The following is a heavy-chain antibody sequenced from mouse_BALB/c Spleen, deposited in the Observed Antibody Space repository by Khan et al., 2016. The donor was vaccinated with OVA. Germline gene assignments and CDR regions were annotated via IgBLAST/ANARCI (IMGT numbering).Heavy chain of an antibody. J-gene: IGHJ3*01. CDR3: ASAGYGSFAY. Sequence: VQLQESGPELVKPGASVKISCKASGYTFTDYNMDWVKQSPGKSLEWVGYIYPNSGGSGYNQKFKTKATLTVDKSSSTAYMELRSLTSEDSAVYYCASAGYGSFAYWGQGTLVTVSA. V-gene: IGHV1S29*02. CDR2: IYPNSGGS. D-gene: IGHD1-2*01. CDR1: GYTFTDYN.